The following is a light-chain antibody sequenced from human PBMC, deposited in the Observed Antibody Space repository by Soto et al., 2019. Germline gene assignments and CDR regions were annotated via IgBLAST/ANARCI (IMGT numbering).Light chain of an antibody. CDR2: AAS. J-gene: IGKJ1*01. CDR3: QQTYGDTLA. Sequence: DIQVTQSPSSLSASVGDRVTITCRASQYIRNFLNWYQQKPGKAPKLLIFAASNLKSGVPSRFTGGGSGTDFTLTISSLQPADLATYYCQQTYGDTLAFGQGTKV. V-gene: IGKV1-39*01. CDR1: QYIRNF.